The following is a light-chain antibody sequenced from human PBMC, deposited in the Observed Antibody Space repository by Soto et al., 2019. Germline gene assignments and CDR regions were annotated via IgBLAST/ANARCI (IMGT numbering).Light chain of an antibody. CDR2: AAS. Sequence: DFQMTQSPSSLSASVVDTVTLTCWASQGFTNYLAWYQQKPGKAPKLLIYAASTLQSGVPPRFSGSGSGTHFTLTISSLQPEDAATYYCQKYNTAPYTFGQGTRLEIK. CDR3: QKYNTAPYT. CDR1: QGFTNY. J-gene: IGKJ5*01. V-gene: IGKV1-27*01.